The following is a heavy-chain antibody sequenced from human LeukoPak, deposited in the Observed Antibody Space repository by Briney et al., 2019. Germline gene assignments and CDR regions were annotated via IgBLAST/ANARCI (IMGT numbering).Heavy chain of an antibody. Sequence: PGGSLRLSCAASGFTFSSYAMSWVRQAPGKGLEWVSDISGGGATTFYADSVKGRFTISRDNSQNTLYLQLSSLRAEDTAVYYCAKSTGYSTTGRDFDSWGRGTLVTVSS. CDR1: GFTFSSYA. V-gene: IGHV3-23*01. D-gene: IGHD6-13*01. CDR2: ISGGGATT. J-gene: IGHJ4*02. CDR3: AKSTGYSTTGRDFDS.